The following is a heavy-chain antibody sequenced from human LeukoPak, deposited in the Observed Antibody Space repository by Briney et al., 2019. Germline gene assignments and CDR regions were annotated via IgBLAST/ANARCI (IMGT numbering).Heavy chain of an antibody. J-gene: IGHJ4*02. Sequence: GASVKVSCKASGYTFTSYYMHWVRQAPGQGLEWMGGIIPIFGTANYAQKFQGRVTITADESTSTAYMELSSLRSEDTAVYYCARDTYSYGFDYWGQGTLVTVSS. CDR3: ARDTYSYGFDY. V-gene: IGHV1-69*13. CDR2: IIPIFGTA. CDR1: GYTFTSYY. D-gene: IGHD5-18*01.